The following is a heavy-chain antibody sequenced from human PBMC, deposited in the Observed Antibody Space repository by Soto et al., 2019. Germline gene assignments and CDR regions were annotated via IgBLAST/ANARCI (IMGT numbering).Heavy chain of an antibody. D-gene: IGHD1-26*01. J-gene: IGHJ4*02. Sequence: ASVKVSCKASGYTFTGYYMHWVRQAPGQGLEWMGWINPNSGGTNYAQKFQGRVTTTRDTSISTAYMELSRLRSDDTAVYYCAREQVGATPFDYWGQGTLVTVSS. CDR1: GYTFTGYY. CDR2: INPNSGGT. CDR3: AREQVGATPFDY. V-gene: IGHV1-2*02.